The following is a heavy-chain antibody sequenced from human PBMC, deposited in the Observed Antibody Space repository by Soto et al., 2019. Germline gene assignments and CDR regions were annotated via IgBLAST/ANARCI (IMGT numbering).Heavy chain of an antibody. V-gene: IGHV3-30*03. CDR1: GFTFGTYG. CDR2: ISYDGSNK. J-gene: IGHJ6*02. CDR3: LYGMDV. Sequence: PGGSLRLSCAASGFTFGTYGMNWVRQAPGKGLEWVAAISYDGSNKYYGDSVKGRFTISRDNSKNTLYLQMNSLRAEDMAVYYGLYGMDVWGQGTTVTVSS.